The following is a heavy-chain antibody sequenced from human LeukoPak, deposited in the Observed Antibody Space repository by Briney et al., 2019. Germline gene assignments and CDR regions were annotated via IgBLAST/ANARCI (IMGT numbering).Heavy chain of an antibody. CDR2: INPSGGST. V-gene: IGHV1-46*01. CDR3: ARDESTSILWW. CDR1: GYTFSGYY. D-gene: IGHD2-21*01. Sequence: GASVKVSCKASGYTFSGYYMHWVRQAPGQGLEWMGIINPSGGSTSYAQKFQGRVTMTRDTSTSTVYMELSSLRSEDTAVYYCARDESTSILWWWGQGTLVTVSS. J-gene: IGHJ1*01.